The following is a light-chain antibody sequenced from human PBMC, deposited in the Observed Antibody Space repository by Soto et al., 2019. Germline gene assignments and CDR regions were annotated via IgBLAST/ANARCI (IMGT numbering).Light chain of an antibody. CDR3: SSYAGSSIPVA. CDR2: DVT. J-gene: IGLJ2*01. V-gene: IGLV2-8*01. Sequence: QSVLTQPPSASGSPGQSVTISCTGASSDVGGYNFVSWYQHHPGKAPRLMICDVTQRPSGVPDRFSGSKSGNTASLTVSGLQVDDEAYYYCSSYAGSSIPVAFGGGTKLTVL. CDR1: SSDVGGYNF.